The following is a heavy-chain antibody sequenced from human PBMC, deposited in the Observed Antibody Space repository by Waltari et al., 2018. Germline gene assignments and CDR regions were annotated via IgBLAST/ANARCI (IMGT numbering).Heavy chain of an antibody. Sequence: QVQLVQSGAELKKPGSSVTVSCKASGGSFSTYAITCGRQAPGQGLEWMGGIIPMFGTANYAQKIQDRVTIITDESMTTAYMELSSLTSEDTAVYYCARGGLYGQQLLESAFEIWGQGTKVTVSS. J-gene: IGHJ3*02. CDR1: GGSFSTYA. CDR3: ARGGLYGQQLLESAFEI. D-gene: IGHD6-13*01. V-gene: IGHV1-69*05. CDR2: IIPMFGTA.